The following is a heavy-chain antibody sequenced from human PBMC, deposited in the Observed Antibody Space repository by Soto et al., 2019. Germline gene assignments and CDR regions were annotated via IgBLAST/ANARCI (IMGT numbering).Heavy chain of an antibody. D-gene: IGHD1-26*01. V-gene: IGHV1-69*08. Sequence: QVQLVQSGAEVKKPGSSVKVSCKASGGTFSSYTISWVRQAPGQGLEWMGRIIPSLGIANYAQKFQGRVTITADKSTSTAYMELSSLRSEDTAVYYCAREGGSYYDWFDPWGQGTLVTVSS. J-gene: IGHJ5*02. CDR3: AREGGSYYDWFDP. CDR2: IIPSLGIA. CDR1: GGTFSSYT.